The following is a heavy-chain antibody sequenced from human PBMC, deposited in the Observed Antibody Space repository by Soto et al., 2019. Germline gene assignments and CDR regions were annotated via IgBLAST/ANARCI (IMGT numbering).Heavy chain of an antibody. V-gene: IGHV2-70*11. D-gene: IGHD3-9*01. CDR1: GFSLSTSGMC. Sequence: ESGPTLVNPPQTLTLTCTLSGFSLSTSGMCVSWIRQPPGKALEWLARIDWDDDKYYSTSLKTRLTISKDTSKNQVVLTMTNMDPVDTAVYYCAGSRLFRLDYWGQGALVTVS. CDR2: IDWDDDK. J-gene: IGHJ4*02. CDR3: AGSRLFRLDY.